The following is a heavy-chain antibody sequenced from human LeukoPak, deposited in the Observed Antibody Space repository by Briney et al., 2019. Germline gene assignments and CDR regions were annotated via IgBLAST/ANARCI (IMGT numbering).Heavy chain of an antibody. J-gene: IGHJ5*02. D-gene: IGHD3-10*01. CDR2: IRGRAYGETT. Sequence: QPGGSLRLSCAASGFTFSDYYMSWIRQAPGKGLEWVGLIRGRAYGETTEYATSVKGTFTISRDNSRSIAYLHMNSLKTEDTAVYYCARMNRGGVRAVMFDPWARGPWSPSPQ. CDR1: GFTFSDYY. V-gene: IGHV3-71*01. CDR3: ARMNRGGVRAVMFDP.